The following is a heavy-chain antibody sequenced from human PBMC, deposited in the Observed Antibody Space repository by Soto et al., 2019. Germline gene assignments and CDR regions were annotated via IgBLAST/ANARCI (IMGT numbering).Heavy chain of an antibody. CDR1: GYSLTSYW. D-gene: IGHD3-22*01. V-gene: IGHV5-51*01. CDR3: ASHDSSGYNAFHI. Sequence: GESLKISCKGSGYSLTSYWIGWVRRMPGKGLEWMGIIYPGDSDTRYSPSFQGQVTISADKSISTAYLQWSSLKASDTAMYYCASHDSSGYNAFHIWGQGTMVTVSS. CDR2: IYPGDSDT. J-gene: IGHJ3*02.